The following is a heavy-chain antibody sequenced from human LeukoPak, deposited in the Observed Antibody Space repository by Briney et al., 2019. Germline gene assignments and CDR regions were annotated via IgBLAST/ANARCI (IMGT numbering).Heavy chain of an antibody. D-gene: IGHD2-15*01. CDR2: INPNSGGT. CDR1: GYTFTDYY. Sequence: ASVKVSCKASGYTFTDYYMHWVRQAPGQRLEWMGWINPNSGGTNYAQNFQGRATMTRDTSIRTAYMELSSLRSDDTAVYYCARSMSGGLGFFQSWGQGTLVAVSS. V-gene: IGHV1-2*02. J-gene: IGHJ1*01. CDR3: ARSMSGGLGFFQS.